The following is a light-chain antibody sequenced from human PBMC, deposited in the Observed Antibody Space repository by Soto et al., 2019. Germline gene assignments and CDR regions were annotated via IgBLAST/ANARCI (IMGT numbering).Light chain of an antibody. CDR3: QSYDSSLSGYV. J-gene: IGLJ1*01. CDR1: SSNIGTIYD. V-gene: IGLV1-40*01. CDR2: DNS. Sequence: QSVLTQPPSVSVAPGQRFTISCTKSSSNIGTIYDVHWYQQLPGTAPKLLIYDNSNRPSGVPDRFSGSKSGTSASLAITGLQAEDEADYYCQSYDSSLSGYVFGTGTKVTVL.